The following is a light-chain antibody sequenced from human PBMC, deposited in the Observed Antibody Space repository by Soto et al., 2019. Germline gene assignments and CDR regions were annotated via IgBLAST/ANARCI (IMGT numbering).Light chain of an antibody. Sequence: IVMTQSPATLSVSPWERATLSCRASQSVSSSYLAWYQQKPGQAPRLLIYGASSRATGIPDRFSGSGSGTDFTLTISRLEPEDFAVYYCQQYGSSPWTFGQGTKVDIK. CDR3: QQYGSSPWT. J-gene: IGKJ1*01. CDR2: GAS. V-gene: IGKV3-20*01. CDR1: QSVSSSY.